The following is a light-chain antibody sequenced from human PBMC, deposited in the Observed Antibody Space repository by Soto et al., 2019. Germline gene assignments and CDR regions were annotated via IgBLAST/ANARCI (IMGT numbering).Light chain of an antibody. Sequence: EIVLTQSPATLSLSPGERATLSCRASQSVSSYLAWYQQKPGQAPRLLIYDASNRATGIPDRFSGSGSGTDFTLNISRLEAGDFAVYYCQQYGLLPPCTFGQGTKVDIK. CDR3: QQYGLLPPCT. CDR2: DAS. V-gene: IGKV3-11*01. J-gene: IGKJ1*01. CDR1: QSVSSY.